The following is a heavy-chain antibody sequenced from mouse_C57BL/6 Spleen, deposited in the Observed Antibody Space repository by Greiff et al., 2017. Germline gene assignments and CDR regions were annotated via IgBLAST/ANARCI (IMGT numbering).Heavy chain of an antibody. V-gene: IGHV1-7*01. CDR3: AIYYYSTSYAMDY. D-gene: IGHD2-5*01. CDR2: LNPSSGYT. CDR1: GYTFTSYW. Sequence: QVQLQQSGAELAKPGASVKLSCKASGYTFTSYWMHWVKQRPGQGLEWIGYLNPSSGYTKYNQKFKDKATLTADKSSSTADMQLSSLTYEDSAVYYCAIYYYSTSYAMDYWGQGTSVTVSS. J-gene: IGHJ4*01.